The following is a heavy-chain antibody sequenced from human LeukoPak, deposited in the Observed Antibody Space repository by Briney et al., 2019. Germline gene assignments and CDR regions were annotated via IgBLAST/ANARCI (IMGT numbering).Heavy chain of an antibody. Sequence: GGSLRLSCAASGFTFSSYAMSWVRQAPGKGLEWVSGISDSGTGTYYADSVKGRFTISRDNSKNTLFLQMNSPRAEDTAVYYCAKDHIRRDGYSDFDYWGQGTLVTVSS. V-gene: IGHV3-23*01. D-gene: IGHD5-24*01. CDR3: AKDHIRRDGYSDFDY. CDR1: GFTFSSYA. CDR2: ISDSGTGT. J-gene: IGHJ4*02.